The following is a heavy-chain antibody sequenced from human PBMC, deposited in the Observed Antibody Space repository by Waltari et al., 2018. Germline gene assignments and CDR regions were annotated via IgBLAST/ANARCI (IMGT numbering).Heavy chain of an antibody. J-gene: IGHJ6*03. CDR2: VYVDRRT. D-gene: IGHD3-10*01. V-gene: IGHV4-61*02. CDR3: ARYYPSGKDYIDV. CDR1: GDPISSGFYH. Sequence: QVQLQESGPGLVKPSQTLYLTCSVSGDPISSGFYHWSWIRQPAGRGLEWIGRVYVDRRTAYNPSLSSRVTISLDTSRNRFSLELTSVTAADTAIYYCARYYPSGKDYIDVWGKGTTVSVSS.